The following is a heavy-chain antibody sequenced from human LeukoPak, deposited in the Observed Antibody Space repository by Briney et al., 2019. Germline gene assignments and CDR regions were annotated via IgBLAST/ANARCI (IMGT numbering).Heavy chain of an antibody. Sequence: GESLKISCKGSGSSFTSYWIGWVRQMPGKGLEWMGIIYPGDSDTRYSPSFQGQVTISADKSISTAYLQWSSLKASDTAMYYCARHEGYCSSTSCYYPFYWGQGTLVTVSS. CDR1: GSSFTSYW. CDR3: ARHEGYCSSTSCYYPFY. J-gene: IGHJ4*02. D-gene: IGHD2-2*01. V-gene: IGHV5-51*01. CDR2: IYPGDSDT.